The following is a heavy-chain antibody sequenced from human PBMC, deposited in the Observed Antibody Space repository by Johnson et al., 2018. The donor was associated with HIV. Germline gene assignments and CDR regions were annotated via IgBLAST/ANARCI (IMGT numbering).Heavy chain of an antibody. CDR1: GFTFSDYY. CDR2: ISSSGSTI. D-gene: IGHD2/OR15-2a*01. J-gene: IGHJ3*02. V-gene: IGHV3-11*04. Sequence: VQVVESGGGLVKPGGSLRLSCAASGFTFSDYYMSWIRQAPGKGLEWVSYISSSGSTIYYADSVKGRFTLSRDNSKDTLYLQMNSLRREDTAVYSCAKIGLDAFDIWGQGTMVTVSS. CDR3: AKIGLDAFDI.